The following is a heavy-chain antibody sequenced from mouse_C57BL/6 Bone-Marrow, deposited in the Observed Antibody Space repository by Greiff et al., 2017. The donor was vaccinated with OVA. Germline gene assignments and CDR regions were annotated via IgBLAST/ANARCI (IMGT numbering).Heavy chain of an antibody. CDR1: GYTFTSYW. J-gene: IGHJ4*01. V-gene: IGHV1-50*01. Sequence: QVQLQQSGAELVKPGASVKLSCKASGYTFTSYWMQWVKQRPGQGLEWIGEIDPSDSYTNYNQKFKGKATLTVDTSSSTAYMQLSSLTSEDSAVYYCARLFLDYAMDYWGQGTSVTVSS. CDR3: ARLFLDYAMDY. CDR2: IDPSDSYT.